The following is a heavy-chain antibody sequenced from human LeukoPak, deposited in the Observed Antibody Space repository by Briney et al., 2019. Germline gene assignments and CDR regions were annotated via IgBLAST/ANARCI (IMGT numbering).Heavy chain of an antibody. CDR3: ARVRDGYKDAYDI. CDR1: GYTFSNYY. Sequence: ASVTVSCQASGYTFSNYYIHWVRQPPGQGREWMGIIGGSTNYAQKFQGRVTMTRDTSTSTVYMELSSLRSEDTAVYYCARVRDGYKDAYDIWGQGTMVTVHS. V-gene: IGHV1-46*01. D-gene: IGHD5-24*01. J-gene: IGHJ3*02. CDR2: IGGST.